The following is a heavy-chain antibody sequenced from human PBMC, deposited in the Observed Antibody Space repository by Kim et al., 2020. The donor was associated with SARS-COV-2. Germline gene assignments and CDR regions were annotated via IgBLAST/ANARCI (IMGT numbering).Heavy chain of an antibody. V-gene: IGHV3-53*01. CDR2: IYSGGST. J-gene: IGHJ6*02. CDR1: GFTVSSDY. D-gene: IGHD3-3*01. Sequence: GGSLRLSCAVSGFTVSSDYMTWVRQAPGKGLEWVSIIYSGGSTYYADSVKGRFTISRDNSKNMLYLQMDSLSAADTALYYCARDPGFLNGMVDWGQGTTGTVSS. CDR3: ARDPGFLNGMVD.